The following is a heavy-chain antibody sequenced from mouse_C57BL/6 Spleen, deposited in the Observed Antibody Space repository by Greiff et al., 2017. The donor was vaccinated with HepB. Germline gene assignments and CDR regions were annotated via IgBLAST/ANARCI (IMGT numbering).Heavy chain of an antibody. CDR3: AREDLLRDYAMDY. CDR2: INPSNGGT. D-gene: IGHD1-1*01. CDR1: GYTFTSYW. Sequence: QVQLQQPGPELVKPGASVKLSCKASGYTFTSYWMHWVKQRPGQGLEWIGNINPSNGGTNYNEKFKSKATLTVDKSSSTAYMQLSSLTSEDSAVYYCAREDLLRDYAMDYWGQGTSVTVSS. V-gene: IGHV1-53*01. J-gene: IGHJ4*01.